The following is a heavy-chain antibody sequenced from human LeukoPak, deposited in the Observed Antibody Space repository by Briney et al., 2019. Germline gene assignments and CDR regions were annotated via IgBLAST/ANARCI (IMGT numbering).Heavy chain of an antibody. J-gene: IGHJ5*02. D-gene: IGHD2-2*01. CDR1: GYTFTSYG. CDR3: ARDRGIVVVPAAMTHNWFDP. Sequence: ASVKVSCKASGYTFTSYGISWVRQAPGQGLEWMGWINPNSGGTYYAQKFQGRVTMTRDTSISTAYMELSRLRSDDTAVYYCARDRGIVVVPAAMTHNWFDPWGQGTLVTVSS. V-gene: IGHV1-2*02. CDR2: INPNSGGT.